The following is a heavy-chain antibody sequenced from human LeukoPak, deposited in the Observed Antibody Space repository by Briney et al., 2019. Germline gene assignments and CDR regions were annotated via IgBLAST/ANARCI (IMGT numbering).Heavy chain of an antibody. V-gene: IGHV3-53*01. D-gene: IGHD2-15*01. J-gene: IGHJ4*02. CDR1: GFTVSSSY. CDR3: AREVVSSPSYFDS. Sequence: GGSLRLSCAASGFTVSSSYMYWVRQAPGKGLEWVSFFYRGDSTYYAESVRGRFTISRDNSKNTLYLLMNSLIPEDTAVYYCAREVVSSPSYFDSWGQGTLVTVSS. CDR2: FYRGDST.